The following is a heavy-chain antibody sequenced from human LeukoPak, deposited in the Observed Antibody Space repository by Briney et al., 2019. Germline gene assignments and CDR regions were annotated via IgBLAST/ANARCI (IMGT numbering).Heavy chain of an antibody. Sequence: SETLSLTCTVSGGSISSSSYYWSWIRQPAGKGLEWIGRIYTSGSTNYNPSLKSRVTMSVDTSKNQFSLKLSSVTAADTAVYYCAREQRRDGYWDAFDIWGQGTMVTVSS. CDR2: IYTSGST. CDR3: AREQRRDGYWDAFDI. V-gene: IGHV4-61*02. J-gene: IGHJ3*02. D-gene: IGHD5-24*01. CDR1: GGSISSSSYY.